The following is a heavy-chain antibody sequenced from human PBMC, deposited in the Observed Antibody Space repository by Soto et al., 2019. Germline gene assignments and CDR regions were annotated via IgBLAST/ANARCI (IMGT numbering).Heavy chain of an antibody. D-gene: IGHD3-22*01. CDR1: GFTFSSYA. J-gene: IGHJ4*02. CDR3: AKVGGTYYYDSSGPSGY. Sequence: GGSLRLSCAASGFTFSSYAMSWVRQAPGKGLEWVSAISGSGGSTYYADSVKGRFTISRDNSKNTLYLQMNSLRAEDTAVYYCAKVGGTYYYDSSGPSGYWGQGTLVTVSS. CDR2: ISGSGGST. V-gene: IGHV3-23*01.